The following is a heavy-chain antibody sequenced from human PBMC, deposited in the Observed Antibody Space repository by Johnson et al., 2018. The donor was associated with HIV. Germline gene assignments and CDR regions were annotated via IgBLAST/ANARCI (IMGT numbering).Heavy chain of an antibody. Sequence: QVQLVESGGGLVQPGGSLRLSCAASGFTFSSYGMHWVRQAPGKGLEWVAFIRYDGSNKYYADSVKGRFTISRDNSKNTLHLQMNSLRAEDTAVYYCAKGLIMIVFGGGLAHDAFDMWGQGTMVTVSS. D-gene: IGHD3-16*01. CDR2: IRYDGSNK. J-gene: IGHJ3*02. CDR3: AKGLIMIVFGGGLAHDAFDM. V-gene: IGHV3-30*02. CDR1: GFTFSSYG.